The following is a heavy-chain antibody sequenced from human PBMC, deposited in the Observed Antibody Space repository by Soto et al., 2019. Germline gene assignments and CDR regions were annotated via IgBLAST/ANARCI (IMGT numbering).Heavy chain of an antibody. CDR3: ARDSLDFWSGYYPYYYYYGMDV. V-gene: IGHV4-59*01. D-gene: IGHD3-3*01. CDR2: IYYSGST. CDR1: GGSISSYY. J-gene: IGHJ6*02. Sequence: SETLSLTCTVSGGSISSYYWSWIRQPPGKGLEWIGYIYYSGSTNYNPSLKSRVTISVDTSKNQFPLKLSSVTAADTAVYYCARDSLDFWSGYYPYYYYYGMDVWGQGTTVTVSS.